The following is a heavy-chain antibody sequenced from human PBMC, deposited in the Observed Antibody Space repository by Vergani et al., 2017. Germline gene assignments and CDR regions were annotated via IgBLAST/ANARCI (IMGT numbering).Heavy chain of an antibody. V-gene: IGHV3-21*02. CDR2: ISSSSSYI. CDR3: ARDYGSGPPQSRRLLYDIGWFDP. CDR1: GFIFKNHG. J-gene: IGHJ5*02. Sequence: EVQLVESGGGLVKPGTSLRLSCAASGFIFKNHGMQWVRQAPGKGLEWVSSISSSSSYIYYADSVKGRFTISRDNAKNLVYLQMSSVRADDTAVYYCARDYGSGPPQSRRLLYDIGWFDPWAREPWSPSPQ. D-gene: IGHD3-10*01.